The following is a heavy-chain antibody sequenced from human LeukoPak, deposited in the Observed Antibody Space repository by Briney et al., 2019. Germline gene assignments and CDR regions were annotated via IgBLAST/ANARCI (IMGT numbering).Heavy chain of an antibody. Sequence: PGGSLRLSCAASGFTFSSYGMYWVRQAPGKGLEWVAVISYDGSNKYYVDSVKGRFTISRDNSKNTLYLQMNSLRPEDTAVYYCAKEAGASARNFQHWGQGTLVTVSS. J-gene: IGHJ1*01. CDR3: AKEAGASARNFQH. D-gene: IGHD2-15*01. V-gene: IGHV3-30*18. CDR1: GFTFSSYG. CDR2: ISYDGSNK.